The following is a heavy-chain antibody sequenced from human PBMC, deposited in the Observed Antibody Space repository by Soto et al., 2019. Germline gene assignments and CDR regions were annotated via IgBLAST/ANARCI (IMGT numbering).Heavy chain of an antibody. Sequence: QVQLRQWGAGLLKPSETLSLTCAVYGGSFSGYYWSWIRQPPGKGLEWIGEINHSGSTNYNPSLKSRVTISVDTSKNQFSLKLSSVTAADTAVYYCARGRTVTRFDYWGQGTLVTVSS. CDR2: INHSGST. D-gene: IGHD4-4*01. CDR1: GGSFSGYY. CDR3: ARGRTVTRFDY. J-gene: IGHJ4*02. V-gene: IGHV4-34*01.